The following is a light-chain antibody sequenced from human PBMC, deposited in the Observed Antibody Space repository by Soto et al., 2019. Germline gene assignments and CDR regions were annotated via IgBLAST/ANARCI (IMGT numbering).Light chain of an antibody. CDR2: EVN. J-gene: IGLJ1*01. CDR1: GSDVGSYKY. CDR3: ASYTSISSLGV. Sequence: SALTQPASVSGSPGHSITISCTGTGSDVGSYKYVSWYQQHPGKAPKLIIFEVNNRPSGVSDRFSGSKSGNTASLIISGLQAADEADYYCASYTSISSLGVFGTGTKATVL. V-gene: IGLV2-14*03.